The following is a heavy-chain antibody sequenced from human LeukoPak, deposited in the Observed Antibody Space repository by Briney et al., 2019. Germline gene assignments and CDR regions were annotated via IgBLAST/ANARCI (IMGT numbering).Heavy chain of an antibody. D-gene: IGHD3-10*02. J-gene: IGHJ4*02. V-gene: IGHV3-74*01. CDR1: GFTFSSYW. CDR3: ARVTWNYVPFDY. CDR2: INSDGSTT. Sequence: GGSLRLSCAASGFTFSSYWMHWVRQAPGKGLLWVSRINSDGSTTTYADSVKGRFTISRDNARNTLYLQMNSLGAEDTAVYYCARVTWNYVPFDYWGQGTLVTVSS.